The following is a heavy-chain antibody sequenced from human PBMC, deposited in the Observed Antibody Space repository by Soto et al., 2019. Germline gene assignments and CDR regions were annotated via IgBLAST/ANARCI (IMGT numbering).Heavy chain of an antibody. D-gene: IGHD5-12*01. J-gene: IGHJ6*02. CDR2: ISNDGGIE. V-gene: IGHV3-30-3*01. CDR1: GFTLSDFA. CDR3: GLAVPGIDV. Sequence: QVQLVQSGGGVVQPGRSLRLSCAASGFTLSDFAMHWVRQAPGKGLEWVAVISNDGGIEHYGDPGRGPFTISRDNSKHMLYLQMTSSRVEATAVYYCGLAVPGIDVWRQGTTVTVSS.